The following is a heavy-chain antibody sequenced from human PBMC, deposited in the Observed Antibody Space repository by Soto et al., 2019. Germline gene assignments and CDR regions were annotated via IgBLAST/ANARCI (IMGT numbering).Heavy chain of an antibody. Sequence: GGSLRLSCAASGFTFSNAWMSWVRQAPGKGLEWVGRIKSKTDGGTTDYAAPVKGRFTISRDDSKNTLYLQMNSLKTEDTAVYYCTTSKASGYDYFDYWGQGTLVTVSS. CDR2: IKSKTDGGTT. D-gene: IGHD5-12*01. CDR1: GFTFSNAW. J-gene: IGHJ4*02. CDR3: TTSKASGYDYFDY. V-gene: IGHV3-15*01.